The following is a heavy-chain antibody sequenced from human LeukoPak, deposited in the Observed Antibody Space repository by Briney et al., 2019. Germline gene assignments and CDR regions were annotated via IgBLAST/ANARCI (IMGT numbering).Heavy chain of an antibody. CDR1: GFTFSGNW. V-gene: IGHV3-7*01. CDR2: INPDGSQK. D-gene: IGHD5-24*01. CDR3: AKLLGTATTYDS. J-gene: IGHJ4*02. Sequence: PGGSLRLSCEASGFTFSGNWMSWVRQAPGKGLEWVASINPDGSQKLYVDSGKGRFTISRDNTKRSLYLQMNSLGAEDTAMYYCAKLLGTATTYDSWGQGTRVTVSS.